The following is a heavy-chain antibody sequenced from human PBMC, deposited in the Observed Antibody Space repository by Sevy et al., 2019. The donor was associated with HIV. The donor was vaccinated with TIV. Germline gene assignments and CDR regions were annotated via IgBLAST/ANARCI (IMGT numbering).Heavy chain of an antibody. CDR2: ISSSGSTI. D-gene: IGHD3-3*01. CDR3: ARDSGRPTYYDCWSGPADHYYYGMDV. J-gene: IGHJ6*02. CDR1: GFTFSSYE. Sequence: GGSLRLSCAASGFTFSSYEMNWVRQAPGKGLQWVSYISSSGSTIYYADSVKGRFIISRDNAKNSLYLQMNSPRAEDTAVYYCARDSGRPTYYDCWSGPADHYYYGMDVWGQGTTVTVSS. V-gene: IGHV3-48*03.